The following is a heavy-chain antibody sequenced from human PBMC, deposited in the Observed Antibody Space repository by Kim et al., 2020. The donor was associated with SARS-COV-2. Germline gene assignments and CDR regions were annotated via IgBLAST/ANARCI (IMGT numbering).Heavy chain of an antibody. D-gene: IGHD3-10*01. CDR3: ARDRVYYGSGSHDC. V-gene: IGHV4-4*02. CDR2: IYHSGST. J-gene: IGHJ4*02. CDR1: GGSISSSNW. Sequence: SETLSLTCAVSGGSISSSNWWSWVRQPPGKGLEWIGEIYHSGSTNYNPSLKSRVTISVDKSKNQFSLKLSSVTAADTAVYYCARDRVYYGSGSHDCWGQGTLVTVSS.